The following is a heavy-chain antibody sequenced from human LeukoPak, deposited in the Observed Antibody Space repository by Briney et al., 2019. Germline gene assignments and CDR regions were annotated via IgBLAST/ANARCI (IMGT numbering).Heavy chain of an antibody. V-gene: IGHV3-48*01. Sequence: GGSLRLSCTASGFTFGRYSMNWVRQAPGKGLEWISYITSGNSAMHYADSVKGRFTISRDNAKNSLYLQMNSLRAEDTGVYYCAKDHYWSIDYWGRGTLVTVSS. D-gene: IGHD3-3*01. CDR2: ITSGNSAM. J-gene: IGHJ4*02. CDR3: AKDHYWSIDY. CDR1: GFTFGRYS.